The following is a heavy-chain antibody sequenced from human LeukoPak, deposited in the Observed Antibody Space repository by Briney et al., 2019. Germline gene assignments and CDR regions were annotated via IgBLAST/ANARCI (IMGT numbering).Heavy chain of an antibody. CDR1: GFTFNTYA. CDR2: ISDSGGSA. D-gene: IGHD3-16*01. Sequence: GGSLRLSCAASGFTFNTYAMSWVRQAPGKGLEWVSAISDSGGSAYYADSVKGRFTISRDNSKNTLYLQMNSLRAEDTAVYYCAKDRHDGVMTLILYYYYMDVWGKGTTVTVSS. J-gene: IGHJ6*03. CDR3: AKDRHDGVMTLILYYYYMDV. V-gene: IGHV3-23*01.